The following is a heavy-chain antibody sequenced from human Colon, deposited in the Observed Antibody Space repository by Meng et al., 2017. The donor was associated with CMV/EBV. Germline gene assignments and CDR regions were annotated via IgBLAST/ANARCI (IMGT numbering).Heavy chain of an antibody. J-gene: IGHJ4*02. V-gene: IGHV3-66*01. Sequence: EVQVVESGGGLIQPGGSLRLSCAASGLIVSNTYMSWVRQAPGKGLEWVAAIHASGDTFYADSVRGRFTISRDTYKNTFYLQLNSLRVEDSATYHCARDPGHSASITYDFWGQGTLVTVSS. CDR1: GLIVSNTY. D-gene: IGHD1-20*01. CDR3: ARDPGHSASITYDF. CDR2: IHASGDT.